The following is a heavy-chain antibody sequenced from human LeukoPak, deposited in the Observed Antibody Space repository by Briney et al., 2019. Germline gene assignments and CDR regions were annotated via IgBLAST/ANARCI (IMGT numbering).Heavy chain of an antibody. CDR3: ARGLVVPAAIALYYYGMDI. CDR1: GGSFSGYY. CDR2: INHSGST. J-gene: IGHJ6*02. D-gene: IGHD2-2*02. Sequence: PSETLSLTCAVYGGSFSGYYWSWIRQPPGKGLEWTGEINHSGSTNYNPSLKSRVTISVDTSKNQFSPKLSSVTAADTAVYYCARGLVVPAAIALYYYGMDIWGQGTTVTVSS. V-gene: IGHV4-34*01.